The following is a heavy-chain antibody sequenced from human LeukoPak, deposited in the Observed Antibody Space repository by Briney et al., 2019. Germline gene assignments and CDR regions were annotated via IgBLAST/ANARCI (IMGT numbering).Heavy chain of an antibody. V-gene: IGHV4-31*03. J-gene: IGHJ3*02. CDR3: AREARVDRAFDI. CDR2: IYYSGNT. D-gene: IGHD3-9*01. Sequence: SETLSLTCTVSRGSISSVGYYWSWIRQHPGKGLEWIGYIYYSGNTYYNPSLKSRVTISVDTSKNQFSLKLSSVTAADTAVYFCAREARVDRAFDILGQGTMVTVSA. CDR1: RGSISSVGYY.